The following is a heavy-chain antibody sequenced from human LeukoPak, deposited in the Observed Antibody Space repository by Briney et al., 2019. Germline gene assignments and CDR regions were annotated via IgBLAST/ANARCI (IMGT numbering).Heavy chain of an antibody. Sequence: ASVKVSCKASGYTFTSYGISWLRQAPGQGLEWMGWISAYNGNTNYAQKLQGRVTMTTDTSTSTAYMELRSLRSDDTAVYYCARGPYYYDNSPYYPHFDYWGQGTLVTVSS. V-gene: IGHV1-18*01. J-gene: IGHJ4*02. D-gene: IGHD3-22*01. CDR1: GYTFTSYG. CDR3: ARGPYYYDNSPYYPHFDY. CDR2: ISAYNGNT.